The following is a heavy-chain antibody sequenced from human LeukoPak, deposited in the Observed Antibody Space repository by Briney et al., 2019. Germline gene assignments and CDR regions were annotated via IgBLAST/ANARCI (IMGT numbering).Heavy chain of an antibody. CDR2: IIPIFGTA. V-gene: IGHV1-69*13. CDR1: GGTFSSYA. CDR3: ARTTDLLLASHISHYGMDV. J-gene: IGHJ6*02. D-gene: IGHD3-10*01. Sequence: SVKVSCKASGGTFSSYAISWVRQAPGQGLEWMGGIIPIFGTANYAQKFQGRVTITADESTSTAYMELSSLRSEDTAVYYCARTTDLLLASHISHYGMDVWGQGTTVTVSS.